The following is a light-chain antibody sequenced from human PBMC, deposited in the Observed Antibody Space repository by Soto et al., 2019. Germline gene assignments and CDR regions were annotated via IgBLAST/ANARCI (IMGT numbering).Light chain of an antibody. V-gene: IGLV2-8*01. CDR2: EVS. CDR3: SSYAGSNNFV. Sequence: QSALTQPPSASGSPGQSVTISCTGTSSDVGGYNYVSWYQQHPGKAPKLMIYEVSKRPSGVPDRFSGSKSDNTSSLPVSGLQVEVEADYYCSSYAGSNNFVFGTGTKLTVL. CDR1: SSDVGGYNY. J-gene: IGLJ1*01.